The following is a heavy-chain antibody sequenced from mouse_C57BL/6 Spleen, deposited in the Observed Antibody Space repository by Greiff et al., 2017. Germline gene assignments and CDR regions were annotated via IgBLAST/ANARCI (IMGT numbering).Heavy chain of an antibody. CDR2: IHPNSGST. CDR1: GYTFTSYW. V-gene: IGHV1-64*01. Sequence: QVQLQQPGPELVKPGASVKLSCKASGYTFTSYWMHWVKQRPGQGLEWIGMIHPNSGSTNYNEKFKSKATLTVDKSSSTAYMQLSSLTSEDSAVYYGARSSIYYDYDAWFAYWGQGTLVTVSA. D-gene: IGHD2-4*01. J-gene: IGHJ3*01. CDR3: ARSSIYYDYDAWFAY.